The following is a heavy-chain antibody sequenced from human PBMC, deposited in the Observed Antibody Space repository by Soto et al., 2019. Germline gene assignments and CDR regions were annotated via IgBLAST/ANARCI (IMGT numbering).Heavy chain of an antibody. CDR1: GYTFTSYG. CDR3: AIRPELRFLEWLTPPHDAFDI. CDR2: ISAYNGNT. D-gene: IGHD3-3*01. J-gene: IGHJ3*02. V-gene: IGHV1-18*01. Sequence: GASVKVSCKASGYTFTSYGISWVRQAPGQGLEWMGWISAYNGNTNYAQKLQGRVTMTTDTSTSTAYMGLRSLRSDDTAVYYCAIRPELRFLEWLTPPHDAFDIWGQGTMVTVSS.